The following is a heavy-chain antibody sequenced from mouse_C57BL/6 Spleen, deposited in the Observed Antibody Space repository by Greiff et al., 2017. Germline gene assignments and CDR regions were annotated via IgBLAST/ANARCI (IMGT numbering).Heavy chain of an antibody. V-gene: IGHV1-15*01. J-gene: IGHJ3*01. D-gene: IGHD3-2*02. Sequence: QVQLQQSGAELVRPGASVTLSCKASGYTFTDYEMHWVKQTPVHGLEWIGAIDPETGGTAYNQKFKGKAILTADKSSSTAYMELRSLTSEDSAVYYCTREANPAWFAYWGQGTLVTVSA. CDR1: GYTFTDYE. CDR3: TREANPAWFAY. CDR2: IDPETGGT.